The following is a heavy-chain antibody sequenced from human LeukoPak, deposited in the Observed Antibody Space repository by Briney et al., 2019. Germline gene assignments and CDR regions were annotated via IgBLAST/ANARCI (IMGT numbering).Heavy chain of an antibody. D-gene: IGHD2-21*01. CDR1: GGSISSGSYY. J-gene: IGHJ4*02. Sequence: PSETLSLTCTVSGGSISSGSYYWSWIRQPPGKGLEWIVYIYYSGSTYYNPSLKSRVPISVDTSNTQFSPKLSSVTAADTAVYYCARTQNYCGGDCYLFDYWGQGTLVTVSS. V-gene: IGHV4-30-4*08. CDR3: ARTQNYCGGDCYLFDY. CDR2: IYYSGST.